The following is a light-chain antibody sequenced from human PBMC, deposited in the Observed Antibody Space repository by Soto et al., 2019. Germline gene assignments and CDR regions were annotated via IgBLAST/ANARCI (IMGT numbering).Light chain of an antibody. CDR2: DAS. CDR1: QSISSW. CDR3: QPYSSVWG. Sequence: EIQVSKSASTVSASVGDRVTITCRASQSISSWLAWYQQKPGKAPKLLIYDASTLESGVPSRFSGSGSGTEFTLTISCLHPDDFATYYCQPYSSVWGFGQVTKVDIK. J-gene: IGKJ2*01. V-gene: IGKV1-5*01.